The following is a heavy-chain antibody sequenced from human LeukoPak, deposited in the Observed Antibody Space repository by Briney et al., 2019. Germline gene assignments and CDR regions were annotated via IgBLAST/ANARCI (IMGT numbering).Heavy chain of an antibody. V-gene: IGHV1-69*04. CDR1: GGTFSSYT. CDR3: ARDGVVVPAAGYYYYYMDV. CDR2: IIPILGIA. D-gene: IGHD2-2*01. J-gene: IGHJ6*03. Sequence: SVKVSCKASGGTFSSYTISWVRQAPGQGLEWMGRIIPILGIANYAQKFQGRVTITADKSTSTAYMELSSLRSEDTAVYYCARDGVVVPAAGYYYYYMDVWGKGTTVTVSS.